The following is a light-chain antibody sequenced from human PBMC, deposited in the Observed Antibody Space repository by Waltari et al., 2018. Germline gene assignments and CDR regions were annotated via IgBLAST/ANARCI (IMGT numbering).Light chain of an antibody. Sequence: DIQMTQSPSTLSASVGDRVTITCRAIQSISSWWAWYQQKPGKAPKLLIYKASSLESGVPSRFSGSGSGTEFTLTISSLQPDDFATYYCQQYNSYPYTFGQGTKLEIK. J-gene: IGKJ2*01. CDR3: QQYNSYPYT. CDR1: QSISSW. CDR2: KAS. V-gene: IGKV1-5*03.